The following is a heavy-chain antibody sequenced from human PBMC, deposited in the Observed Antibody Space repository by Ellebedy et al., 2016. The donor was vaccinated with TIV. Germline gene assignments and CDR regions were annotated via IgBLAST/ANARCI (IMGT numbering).Heavy chain of an antibody. CDR1: GFTFSNYA. CDR3: AKDRDDDGDYVFDS. V-gene: IGHV3-23*01. J-gene: IGHJ4*02. CDR2: ISRSGDST. Sequence: GGSLRLXXTASGFTFSNYAMSWVRQAPGKGLKWVSGISRSGDSTYYADSVKGRFTISRDNRKNTLYLQMNSLRAEDTAVYYCAKDRDDDGDYVFDSWGQGSLVTVSS. D-gene: IGHD4-17*01.